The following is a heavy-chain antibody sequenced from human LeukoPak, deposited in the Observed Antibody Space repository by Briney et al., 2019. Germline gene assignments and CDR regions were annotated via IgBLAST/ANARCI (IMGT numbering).Heavy chain of an antibody. D-gene: IGHD3-22*01. CDR3: ARKNYDSSEYYLVD. CDR2: IYPADSDT. J-gene: IGHJ4*02. V-gene: IGHV5-51*01. Sequence: AGESLKISCKGFGSSFTSYWSGGVRQMPGKGLEGMGIIYPADSDTRYSPSFKGQVTISDNRSINTAYLQWSSLKASDSAMYYCARKNYDSSEYYLVDWGQGTLVTVSP. CDR1: GSSFTSYW.